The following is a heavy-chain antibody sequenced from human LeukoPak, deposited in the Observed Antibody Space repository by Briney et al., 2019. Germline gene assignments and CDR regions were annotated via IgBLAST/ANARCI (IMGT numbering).Heavy chain of an antibody. J-gene: IGHJ4*02. CDR1: GGTFSSYA. Sequence: ASVKVSCKASGGTFSSYAISWVRQAPGQGLEWMGGIIPIFGTANYAQKFQGRVTITTDESTSTAYMQLSSLRSEDTAVSYCARGPPFVGYCSGGSCYSSSYFDYWGQGTLVTVSS. V-gene: IGHV1-69*05. CDR2: IIPIFGTA. CDR3: ARGPPFVGYCSGGSCYSSSYFDY. D-gene: IGHD2-15*01.